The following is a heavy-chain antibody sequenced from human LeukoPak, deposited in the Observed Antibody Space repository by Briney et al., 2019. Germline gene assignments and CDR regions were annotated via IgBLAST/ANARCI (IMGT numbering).Heavy chain of an antibody. CDR2: INPNSGGT. CDR1: GYTVTGYY. J-gene: IGHJ4*02. CDR3: ARVSYSRGWLFDY. V-gene: IGHV1-2*04. Sequence: ASMTDSCKASGYTVTGYYMHWVRQAPGQGLEWMGWINPNSGGTNYAQKFQGWVTMTRDTSISTAYMELSRLRSDDTAVYYCARVSYSRGWLFDYWGQGTLVTVSS. D-gene: IGHD6-19*01.